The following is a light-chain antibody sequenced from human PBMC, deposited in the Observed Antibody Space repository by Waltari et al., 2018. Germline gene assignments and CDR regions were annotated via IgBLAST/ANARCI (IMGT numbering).Light chain of an antibody. J-gene: IGLJ1*01. CDR3: QLWDSTSDHSV. Sequence: SFELTQPHSVSVATAQMARITCGGNNIGIQPVQLYQQKPGQDPVLVIYSDRNWPSGIPERFSGSNPGHTATLTISRIEAGDEADYYCQLWDSTSDHSVFGTGAKVTVL. CDR1: NIGIQP. V-gene: IGLV3-12*02. CDR2: SDR.